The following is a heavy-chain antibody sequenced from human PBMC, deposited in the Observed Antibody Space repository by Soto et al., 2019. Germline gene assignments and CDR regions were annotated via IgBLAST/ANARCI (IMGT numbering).Heavy chain of an antibody. D-gene: IGHD6-19*01. CDR1: GFSFSDYG. Sequence: QVQLEGSGGNVVQPGRSLRLSCAASGFSFSDYGMHWVRQAPGKGLESVALLSYDGDKEYYADSVKGRFTISRDNSKNTVFLQMNSLRPEDTAVYYCGKYLMGEQWLGVMHYWGQGTLVTVSS. CDR2: LSYDGDKE. J-gene: IGHJ4*02. CDR3: GKYLMGEQWLGVMHY. V-gene: IGHV3-30*18.